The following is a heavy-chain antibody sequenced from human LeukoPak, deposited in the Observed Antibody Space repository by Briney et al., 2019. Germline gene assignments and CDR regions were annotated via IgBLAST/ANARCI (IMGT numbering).Heavy chain of an antibody. D-gene: IGHD3-10*01. CDR2: INGDGSSA. CDR1: GFTFSNFW. Sequence: PGGSLRLSCAASGFTFSNFWMHWVRQAPGKGLVWVSRINGDGSSASYADSVKGRFTISRDNARNSLYLQMNSLRIEDTAVYYCVRDAGKGDIWGQGTMVTVSS. CDR3: VRDAGKGDI. J-gene: IGHJ3*02. V-gene: IGHV3-74*01.